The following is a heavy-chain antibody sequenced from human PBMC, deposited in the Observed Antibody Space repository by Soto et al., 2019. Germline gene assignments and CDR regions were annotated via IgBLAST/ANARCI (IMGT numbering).Heavy chain of an antibody. D-gene: IGHD2-15*01. CDR1: RFTFSSYA. Sequence: PEGSLRLSCAASRFTFSSYAMGWVRQGPGKGLEWVAVVSIGGSTHYADSVRGRFTISRDNSKNTLSLQMNSLTAEDTAVYFCAKRRGAGGHFDYWGQGALVTVSS. CDR2: VSIGGST. V-gene: IGHV3-23*01. J-gene: IGHJ4*02. CDR3: AKRRGAGGHFDY.